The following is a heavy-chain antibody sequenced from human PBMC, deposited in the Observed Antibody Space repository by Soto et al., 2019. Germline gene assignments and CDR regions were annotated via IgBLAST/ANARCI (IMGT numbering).Heavy chain of an antibody. J-gene: IGHJ3*01. CDR3: ARDYGRQAPGL. V-gene: IGHV1-69*01. D-gene: IGHD3-10*01. Sequence: QVQLVPSGSEVKKPGSSVKVSCKVSGGTFSSFAISWVRQAPGQGLEWIGGIIPAIGTPDHAPKFRGRVTITADESTSTAYLELSSLTSNDTAAYFCARDYGRQAPGLWGQGTKVTVSS. CDR2: IIPAIGTP. CDR1: GGTFSSFA.